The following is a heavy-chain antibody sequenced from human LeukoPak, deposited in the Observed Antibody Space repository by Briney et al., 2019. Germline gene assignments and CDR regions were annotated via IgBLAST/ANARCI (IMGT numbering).Heavy chain of an antibody. CDR2: IYYSGST. Sequence: SETLSLTCTVSGGSISSYYWSWIRQPPGKGLEWIGYIYYSGSTNYNPSLKSRVTISVDTSKNQFSLKLSSVTAADTAVYYCARDRGAFDYWGQGTLVTVSS. D-gene: IGHD5-12*01. CDR3: ARDRGAFDY. J-gene: IGHJ4*02. CDR1: GGSISSYY. V-gene: IGHV4-59*12.